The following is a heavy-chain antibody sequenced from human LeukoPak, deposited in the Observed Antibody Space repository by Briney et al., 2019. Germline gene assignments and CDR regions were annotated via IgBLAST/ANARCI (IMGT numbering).Heavy chain of an antibody. CDR3: AGIPSYYYDNPSLRYFQH. CDR1: GGSISSYY. Sequence: SETLSLTCTVSGGSISSYYWSWIRQPAGKGLEWIGRIYTSGSTNYNPSLKSRVTMSVDTSKNQFSLKLSSVTAADTAVYYCAGIPSYYYDNPSLRYFQHWGQGTLVTVSS. J-gene: IGHJ1*01. V-gene: IGHV4-4*07. D-gene: IGHD3-22*01. CDR2: IYTSGST.